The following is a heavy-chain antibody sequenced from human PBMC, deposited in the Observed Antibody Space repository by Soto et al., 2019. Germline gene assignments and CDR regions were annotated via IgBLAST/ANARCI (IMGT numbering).Heavy chain of an antibody. V-gene: IGHV3-64*01. Sequence: PGGSLRLSCAASGFTFSSYAMHWVRQAPGKGFEYVSGISNNGAHIYYAKSVKGRFTISRDNSENTLYLQMGSLRAEDMALYYCARRGYGSRWPNVYMDVWGKGTTVTVSS. D-gene: IGHD6-13*01. CDR2: ISNNGAHI. CDR1: GFTFSSYA. CDR3: ARRGYGSRWPNVYMDV. J-gene: IGHJ6*03.